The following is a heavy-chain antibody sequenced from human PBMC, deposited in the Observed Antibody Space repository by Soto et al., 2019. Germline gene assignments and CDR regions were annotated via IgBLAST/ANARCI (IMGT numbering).Heavy chain of an antibody. CDR2: MNHNSGNT. Sequence: QVQLVQSGAEVKKPGASVRVSCKASEYTFTNYDINWVRQASGQGLEWLGWMNHNSGNTGYAQKFQGRVTMTRDTSISTAYMELSSLRSEDTAVYYCATRPREWGFDYWGQGTLVTVSS. CDR1: EYTFTNYD. D-gene: IGHD3-3*01. CDR3: ATRPREWGFDY. V-gene: IGHV1-8*01. J-gene: IGHJ4*02.